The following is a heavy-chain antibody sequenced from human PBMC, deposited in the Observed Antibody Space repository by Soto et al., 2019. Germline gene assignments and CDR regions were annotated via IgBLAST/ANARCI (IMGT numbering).Heavy chain of an antibody. D-gene: IGHD3-3*01. Sequence: GSLRLSCAASGFTVSSNYMNWVRQAPGKGLEWVSVIYSDDRTYYADSAKGRFTISRDNSKNTVYLQLNSLRAEDTAVYYCTRERFLEWLVGVRFWAFDNWGQGTMVTVSS. CDR3: TRERFLEWLVGVRFWAFDN. CDR2: IYSDDRT. V-gene: IGHV3-53*01. CDR1: GFTVSSNY. J-gene: IGHJ3*02.